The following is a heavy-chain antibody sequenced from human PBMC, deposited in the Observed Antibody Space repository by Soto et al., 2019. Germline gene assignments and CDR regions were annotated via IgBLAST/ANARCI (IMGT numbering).Heavy chain of an antibody. J-gene: IGHJ6*02. CDR3: RRSSRYSTDV. CDR2: IYSTGNT. V-gene: IGHV4-39*01. CDR1: GDSIRSSSY. D-gene: IGHD6-13*01. Sequence: SETLSLTCTVSGDSIRSSSYWGWIRQPPGKGLEWIGRIYSTGNTYYNPPLNSQVTISVDTSKNQFSLNVISVTAADTAVYYCRRSSRYSTDVWGQGTTVTVSS.